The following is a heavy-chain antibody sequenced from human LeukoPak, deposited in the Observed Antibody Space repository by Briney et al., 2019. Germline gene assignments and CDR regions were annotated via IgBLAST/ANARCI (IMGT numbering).Heavy chain of an antibody. CDR2: IYSGGST. J-gene: IGHJ4*02. Sequence: PGGSLRLSCAASGFTVSSNYMSWVRQAPRKGLEWVSVIYSGGSTYYADSVKGRFTISRDNSKNTLYLQMNSLRAEDTAVYYCARDPQAIVVVPAAPLYYFDYWGQGTLVTVSS. V-gene: IGHV3-66*01. D-gene: IGHD2-2*01. CDR1: GFTVSSNY. CDR3: ARDPQAIVVVPAAPLYYFDY.